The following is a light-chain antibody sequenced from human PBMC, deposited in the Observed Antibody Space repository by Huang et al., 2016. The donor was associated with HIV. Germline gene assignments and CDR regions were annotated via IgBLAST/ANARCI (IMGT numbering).Light chain of an antibody. Sequence: IQLTQSPTSLSASVGDRVTIACRASQARGTSLNWFQQKPGRAPKLLISDVSSLHTGIPSRFIGSGSGTEFTLTIRGLQFDDFATYFCQQSYSALITFGQGTRLEIK. J-gene: IGKJ5*01. V-gene: IGKV1-39*01. CDR1: QARGTS. CDR3: QQSYSALIT. CDR2: DVS.